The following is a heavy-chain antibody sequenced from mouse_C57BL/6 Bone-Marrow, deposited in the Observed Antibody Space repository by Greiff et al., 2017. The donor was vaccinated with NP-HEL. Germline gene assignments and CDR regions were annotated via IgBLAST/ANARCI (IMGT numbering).Heavy chain of an antibody. V-gene: IGHV1-72*01. CDR1: GYTFTSYW. Sequence: QVQLKQPGAELVKPGASVKLSCKASGYTFTSYWMHWVKQRPGRGLEWIGRIVPNSGGSKSNEKFKSKATLTVDKPSSTAYLQLSSLTSKDSAVYYCARETGCPYYFDYWGQGTTLTVSS. CDR2: IVPNSGGS. J-gene: IGHJ2*01. CDR3: ARETGCPYYFDY.